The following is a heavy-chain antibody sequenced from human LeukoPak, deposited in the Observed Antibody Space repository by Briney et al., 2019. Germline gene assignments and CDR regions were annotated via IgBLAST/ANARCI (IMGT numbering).Heavy chain of an antibody. CDR3: ARDQVGATASYGMDV. Sequence: PGGSLRLSCAASGFIFTDYWMSWVRQAPGKGLEWVANIKQDGSEKYYVDSVKGRFTISRDNAKNSLYLQMNSLRAEDTAVYYCARDQVGATASYGMDVWGQGTTVTVSS. V-gene: IGHV3-7*01. CDR1: GFIFTDYW. CDR2: IKQDGSEK. D-gene: IGHD1-26*01. J-gene: IGHJ6*02.